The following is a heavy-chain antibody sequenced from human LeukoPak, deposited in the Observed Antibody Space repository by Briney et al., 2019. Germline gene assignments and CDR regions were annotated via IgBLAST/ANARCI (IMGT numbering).Heavy chain of an antibody. CDR1: GFNVSSNY. CDR3: AKDTYSSGWYLGYYYGMDV. J-gene: IGHJ6*04. CDR2: IYSDGST. D-gene: IGHD6-19*01. V-gene: IGHV3-53*05. Sequence: GGSLRLSCAASGFNVSSNYMTWVRQAPGKGLQWVSIIYSDGSTDYADSVKGRFTISRDNSKSTLYLQMNSLRAEDTAVYYCAKDTYSSGWYLGYYYGMDVWGKGTTVTVSS.